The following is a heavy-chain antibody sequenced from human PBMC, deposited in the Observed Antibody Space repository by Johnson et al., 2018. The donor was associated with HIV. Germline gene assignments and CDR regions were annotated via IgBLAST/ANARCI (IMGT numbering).Heavy chain of an antibody. V-gene: IGHV3-7*04. CDR2: IRQDGSER. CDR1: GFTFGDYA. Sequence: VQLVESGEGLVQPGRSLRLSCTASGFTFGDYAMSWVRQAPGKGLEWVANIRQDGSERYYVDSVKGRFTISRDNAKNTLYLQMNSLRAEDTAVYYCAREVKRYAFDIWGQGTMVTVSS. CDR3: AREVKRYAFDI. J-gene: IGHJ3*02.